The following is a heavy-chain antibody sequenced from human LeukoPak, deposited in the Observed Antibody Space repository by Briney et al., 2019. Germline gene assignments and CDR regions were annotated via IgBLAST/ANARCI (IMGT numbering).Heavy chain of an antibody. CDR3: ARDLSAGSGWYDY. V-gene: IGHV4-39*07. CDR2: IYYSGST. Sequence: SETLSLTCTVSGGSISSSSYYWGWIRQPPGKGLEWIGSIYYSGSTYYNPSLKSRVTISVDTSKNQFSLKLSSVTAADTAVYYCARDLSAGSGWYDYWGQGTLVTVSS. CDR1: GGSISSSSYY. J-gene: IGHJ4*02. D-gene: IGHD6-19*01.